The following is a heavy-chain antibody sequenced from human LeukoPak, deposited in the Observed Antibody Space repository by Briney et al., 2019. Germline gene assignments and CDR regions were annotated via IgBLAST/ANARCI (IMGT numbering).Heavy chain of an antibody. CDR2: IYYSGST. V-gene: IGHV4-39*07. D-gene: IGHD4-17*01. Sequence: SETLSLTCTVSGGSISSSSYYWGWIRQPPGKGLEWIGSIYYSGSTYYNPSLKSRVTISVDTSKNQLSLKLRSVTAADTAVYYCAREDPQTTVPEGMDVWGQGTTVTVSS. J-gene: IGHJ6*02. CDR3: AREDPQTTVPEGMDV. CDR1: GGSISSSSYY.